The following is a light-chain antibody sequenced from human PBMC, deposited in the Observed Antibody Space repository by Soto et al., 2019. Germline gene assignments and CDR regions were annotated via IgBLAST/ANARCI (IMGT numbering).Light chain of an antibody. J-gene: IGKJ3*01. CDR3: QQSYSTPT. CDR2: DAS. CDR1: QSISTN. Sequence: DIQMTQSPSALPASVGDRVTITCRASQSISTNVNWYQQKAGKAPKLLIYDASSLYSGVPSRFSGSGSVTDFTLTISTLQPEDFATYYCQQSYSTPTFGPGTKVDIK. V-gene: IGKV1-39*01.